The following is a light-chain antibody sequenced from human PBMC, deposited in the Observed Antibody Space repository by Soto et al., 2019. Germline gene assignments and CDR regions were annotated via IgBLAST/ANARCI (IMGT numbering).Light chain of an antibody. CDR2: RSN. V-gene: IGLV1-47*01. J-gene: IGLJ1*01. CDR1: SSNIGSNY. CDR3: AAWDDSLSGYV. Sequence: QSVLTQPPSTSGTPGQRGTIACSGSSSNIGSNYVYWNPHLPETAPKVLIYRSNQRPSGVPDRFSDSKSGTSAPLAISRLRYEDEADYYCAAWDDSLSGYVFGTGTKLTVL.